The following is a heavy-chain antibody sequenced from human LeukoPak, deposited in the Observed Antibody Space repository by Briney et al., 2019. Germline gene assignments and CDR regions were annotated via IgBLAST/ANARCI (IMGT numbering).Heavy chain of an antibody. Sequence: SETLSLTCSVSGDSIYNSDYYWGWIRQPPGKGLEWIGYIYYSGSTYYNPSLKSRVTISVDTSKNQFSLKLSSVTAADTAVYYCASHLDYGDPSAVDYWGQGTLVTVSS. CDR3: ASHLDYGDPSAVDY. CDR1: GDSIYNSDYY. D-gene: IGHD4-17*01. J-gene: IGHJ4*02. V-gene: IGHV4-30-4*08. CDR2: IYYSGST.